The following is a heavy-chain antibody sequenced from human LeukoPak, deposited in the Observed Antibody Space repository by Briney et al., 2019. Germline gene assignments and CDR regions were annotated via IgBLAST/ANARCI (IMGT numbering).Heavy chain of an antibody. CDR2: IYYSGST. Sequence: SETLSLTCTVSGGSISSYYWSWIRQPPGKGLEWIGYIYYSGSTNYNPSLKSRVTISVDTSKNQFSLKLSSVTAADTAVYYCARLYGSTILGYYYGMDVWGQGTTVTVSS. V-gene: IGHV4-59*08. CDR1: GGSISSYY. D-gene: IGHD3-10*01. J-gene: IGHJ6*02. CDR3: ARLYGSTILGYYYGMDV.